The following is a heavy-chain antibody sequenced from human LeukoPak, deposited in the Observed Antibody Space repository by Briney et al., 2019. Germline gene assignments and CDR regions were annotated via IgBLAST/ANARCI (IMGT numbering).Heavy chain of an antibody. Sequence: KSSETLSLTCTVSGGSISSYYWSWIRQPAGKGLEWIGRIYTSGSTNYNPSLKSRVTMSVDTSKNQFSLKLSSVTAADTAVYYCARRPPYYYGSGSRNWFDPWGQGTLVTVSS. V-gene: IGHV4-4*07. D-gene: IGHD3-10*01. CDR2: IYTSGST. CDR3: ARRPPYYYGSGSRNWFDP. J-gene: IGHJ5*02. CDR1: GGSISSYY.